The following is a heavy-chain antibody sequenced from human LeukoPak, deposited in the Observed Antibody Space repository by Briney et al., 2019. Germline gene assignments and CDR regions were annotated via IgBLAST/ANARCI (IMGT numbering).Heavy chain of an antibody. CDR3: ANWDPFDY. CDR1: GFTFSSYD. J-gene: IGHJ4*02. D-gene: IGHD1-26*01. CDR2: IGYDGSKI. V-gene: IGHV3-30*02. Sequence: GGSLRLSCAASGFTFSSYDMHWVRQAPGKGLEWVTFIGYDGSKIYYAVSVKGRFTVTRDNSKNTLYLQMNSLRVDDMAVYYCANWDPFDYWGQGTLVTVSS.